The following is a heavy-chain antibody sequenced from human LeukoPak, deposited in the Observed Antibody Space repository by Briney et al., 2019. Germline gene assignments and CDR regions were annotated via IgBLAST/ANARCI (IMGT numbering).Heavy chain of an antibody. J-gene: IGHJ3*02. CDR1: GFTFSSYA. Sequence: GGSLRLSCAASGFTFSSYAMSWVRQAPGKGLEWVSAISGSGGSTYYADSVKGRFTISRDNSKNTLYLQMDSLRAEDTAMYYCARSEDGYGASDIWGQGTMVTVSS. CDR2: ISGSGGST. D-gene: IGHD5-24*01. V-gene: IGHV3-23*01. CDR3: ARSEDGYGASDI.